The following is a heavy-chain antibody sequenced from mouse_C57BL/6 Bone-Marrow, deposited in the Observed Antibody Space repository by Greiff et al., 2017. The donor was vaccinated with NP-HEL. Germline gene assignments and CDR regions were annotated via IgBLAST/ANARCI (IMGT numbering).Heavy chain of an antibody. CDR3: ARVYYGSLYYFDY. V-gene: IGHV1-54*01. J-gene: IGHJ2*01. Sequence: VQLVESGAELVRPGTSVKVSCKASGYAFTNYLIEWVKQRPGQGLEWIGVINPGSGGTNYNEKFKGKATLTADKSSSTAYMQLSSLTSEDSAVYFCARVYYGSLYYFDYWGQGTTLTVSS. CDR1: GYAFTNYL. CDR2: INPGSGGT. D-gene: IGHD1-1*01.